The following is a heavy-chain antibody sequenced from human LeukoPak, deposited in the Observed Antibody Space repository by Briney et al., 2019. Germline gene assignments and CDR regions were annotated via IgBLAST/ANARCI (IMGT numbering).Heavy chain of an antibody. D-gene: IGHD3-22*01. CDR2: ISSSSSTI. Sequence: PGGSLRLSCAASGFTFSSYWMSWVRQAPGKGLEWVSYISSSSSTIYYADSVKGRFTISRDNAKNSLYLQMNSLRDEDTAVYYCARSYYDSSGYLDYWGQGTLVTVSS. CDR1: GFTFSSYW. CDR3: ARSYYDSSGYLDY. V-gene: IGHV3-48*02. J-gene: IGHJ4*02.